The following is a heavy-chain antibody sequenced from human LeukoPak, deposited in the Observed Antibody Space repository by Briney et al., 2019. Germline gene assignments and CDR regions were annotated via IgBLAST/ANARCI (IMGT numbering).Heavy chain of an antibody. CDR3: ARDLGYGSAFDI. V-gene: IGHV3-30-3*01. CDR2: ISYDGSNK. CDR1: GFTFSSYA. Sequence: GRSLRLSCAASGFTFSSYAMHWVRQAPGKGLKWVAVISYDGSNKYYADSVKGRFTISRDNSMNTLYLQMNSLRADDTAVYYCARDLGYGSAFDIWGQGTMVTVSS. J-gene: IGHJ3*02. D-gene: IGHD7-27*01.